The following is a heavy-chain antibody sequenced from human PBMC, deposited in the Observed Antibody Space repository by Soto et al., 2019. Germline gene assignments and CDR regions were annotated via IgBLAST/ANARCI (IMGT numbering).Heavy chain of an antibody. V-gene: IGHV4-59*08. CDR3: ARQGDCSGGSCYWFDP. CDR2: IYYSGST. Sequence: SETLSLTCTVSGGSISSYYWSWIRQPPGKGLEWIGYIYYSGSTNYNPSLKSRVTISVDTSKNQFSLKLSSVTAADTAVYYCARQGDCSGGSCYWFDPWGQGTLVTVSS. D-gene: IGHD2-15*01. J-gene: IGHJ5*02. CDR1: GGSISSYY.